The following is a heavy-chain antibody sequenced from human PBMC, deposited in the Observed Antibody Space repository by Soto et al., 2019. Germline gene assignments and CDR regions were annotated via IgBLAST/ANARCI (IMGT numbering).Heavy chain of an antibody. D-gene: IGHD1-26*01. CDR2: ISSSSSTI. V-gene: IGHV3-48*02. Sequence: EVQLVESGGGLVQPGGSLRLSCAASGFTFSSYSMNWVRQAPGKGLEWVSYISSSSSTIYYADSVKGRFTISRDNAKNSLYLQMSSLRDGDTGGCYCARGGELQTWGQGTLVTVSS. CDR1: GFTFSSYS. J-gene: IGHJ5*02. CDR3: ARGGELQT.